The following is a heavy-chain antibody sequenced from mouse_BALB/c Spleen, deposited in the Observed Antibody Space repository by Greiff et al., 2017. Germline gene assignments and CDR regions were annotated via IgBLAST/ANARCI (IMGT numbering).Heavy chain of an antibody. D-gene: IGHD1-2*01. J-gene: IGHJ2*01. CDR2: ISTYYGDA. Sequence: VKLMESGAELVRPGVSVKISCKGSGYTFTDYAMHWVKQSHAKSLEWIGVISTYYGDASYNQKFKGKATMTVDKSSSTAYMELARLTSEDSAIYYCARWSYGSYFDYWGQGTTLTVSS. CDR3: ARWSYGSYFDY. CDR1: GYTFTDYA. V-gene: IGHV1S137*01.